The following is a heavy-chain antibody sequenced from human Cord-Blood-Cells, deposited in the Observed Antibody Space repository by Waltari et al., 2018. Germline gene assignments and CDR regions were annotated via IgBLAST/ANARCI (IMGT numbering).Heavy chain of an antibody. Sequence: QVQLVQSGAEVKKPGASVKVSCKASGYTFTSYAMHWVRQAPGQRLEWMGWINAGNGNTKYSQKCQGRVTITRDTSASTAYMELSSLRSEDTAVYYCARAGLNWGVGGYFDYWGQGTLVTVSS. CDR2: INAGNGNT. CDR3: ARAGLNWGVGGYFDY. J-gene: IGHJ4*02. V-gene: IGHV1-3*01. CDR1: GYTFTSYA. D-gene: IGHD7-27*01.